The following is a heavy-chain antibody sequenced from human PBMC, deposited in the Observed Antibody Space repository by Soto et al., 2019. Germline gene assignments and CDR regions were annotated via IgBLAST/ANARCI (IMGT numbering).Heavy chain of an antibody. CDR1: GFTFSSYE. CDR2: ISSSGSTI. Sequence: GGSLRLSCAASGFTFSSYEMNWVRQAPGKGLEWVSYISSSGSTIYYADSVKGRFTISRDNAKNSLYLQMNSLRAEDTAVDYCARNPFNFGMDVWGQGTTVTVSS. V-gene: IGHV3-48*03. CDR3: ARNPFNFGMDV. D-gene: IGHD1-1*01. J-gene: IGHJ6*02.